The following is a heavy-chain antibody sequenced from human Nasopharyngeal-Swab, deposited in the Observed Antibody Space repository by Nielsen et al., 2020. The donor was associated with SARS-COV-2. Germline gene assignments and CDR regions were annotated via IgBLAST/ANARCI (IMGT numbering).Heavy chain of an antibody. J-gene: IGHJ3*02. V-gene: IGHV3-48*04. CDR2: ISSSSSTI. Sequence: WIPQPPGKGLEWVSYISSSSSTIYYADSVKGRFTISRDNAKNSLYLQMNSLRAEDTAVYYCAAGYSSSWYRAFDIWGQGTMVTVSS. CDR3: AAGYSSSWYRAFDI. D-gene: IGHD6-13*01.